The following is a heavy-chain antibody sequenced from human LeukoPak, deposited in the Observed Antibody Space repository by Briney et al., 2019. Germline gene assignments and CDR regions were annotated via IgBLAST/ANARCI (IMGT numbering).Heavy chain of an antibody. CDR1: GFTFSDYY. Sequence: GGSLRLSCAASGFTFSDYYMSWIRQAPGKGLEWVSYISSSGSTIYYADSVKGRFTISRDNSKNTLYLQMNSLRAEDTAVYYCAKVNYDFWSGYFNYMDVWGKGTTVTVSS. CDR3: AKVNYDFWSGYFNYMDV. CDR2: ISSSGSTI. J-gene: IGHJ6*03. V-gene: IGHV3-11*01. D-gene: IGHD3-3*01.